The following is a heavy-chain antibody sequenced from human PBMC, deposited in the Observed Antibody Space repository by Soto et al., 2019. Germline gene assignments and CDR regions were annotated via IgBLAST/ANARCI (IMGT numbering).Heavy chain of an antibody. Sequence: SETLSLTCAVYGGSFSGYYWTWIRQPPGKGLEWIGEINRSGSTNYKPSLRGRATISVDTSKNQVSLKVNSVTAADTAVYYCERGRTLTTGTSIDYWGQGTLVTVSS. D-gene: IGHD1-1*01. J-gene: IGHJ4*02. CDR1: GGSFSGYY. CDR2: INRSGST. V-gene: IGHV4-34*01. CDR3: ERGRTLTTGTSIDY.